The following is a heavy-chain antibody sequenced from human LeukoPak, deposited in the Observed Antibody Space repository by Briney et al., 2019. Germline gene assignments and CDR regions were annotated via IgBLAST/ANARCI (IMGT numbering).Heavy chain of an antibody. J-gene: IGHJ5*02. CDR2: IYSGGST. Sequence: GRSLRLSCAASGFTVSSNYMSWVRQAPGKGLEWVSVIYSGGSTYYADSVKGRFTISRDNSNNTLYLQMNSLRAEDTAVYYCARVRVVVTHEGWFDPWGQGTLVTVSS. V-gene: IGHV3-66*01. CDR1: GFTVSSNY. CDR3: ARVRVVVTHEGWFDP. D-gene: IGHD2-21*02.